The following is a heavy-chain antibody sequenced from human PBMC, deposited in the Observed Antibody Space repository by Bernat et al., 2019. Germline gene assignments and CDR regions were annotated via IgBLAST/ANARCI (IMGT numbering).Heavy chain of an antibody. V-gene: IGHV3-33*01. CDR1: GFTFKNYG. CDR2: IWYDGSKK. Sequence: QVQLVESGGGVVQSGRSLRLSCAGSGFTFKNYGMHWVRQAPGKGLEWVAVIWYDGSKKYYADSVKGRFTISRDNSKNMLYLQMNSLRIEDTAVYYCAGDRRSRVYDFWGQGTLVTVSS. CDR3: AGDRRSRVYDF. J-gene: IGHJ4*02. D-gene: IGHD6-13*01.